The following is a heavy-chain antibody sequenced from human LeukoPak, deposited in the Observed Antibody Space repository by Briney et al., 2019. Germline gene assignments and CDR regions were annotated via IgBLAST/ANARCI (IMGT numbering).Heavy chain of an antibody. J-gene: IGHJ5*02. D-gene: IGHD3-3*01. CDR1: GGSFSGYY. V-gene: IGHV4-34*01. CDR2: INHSGST. Sequence: SETLSLTCAVYGGSFSGYYWSWIRQPPGKGLEWIGEINHSGSTNYNPSLKSRVTISVDTSKNQFSQKLSSVTAADTAVYYCARTYHDFWSAHGPNWFDPWGQGTLVTVSS. CDR3: ARTYHDFWSAHGPNWFDP.